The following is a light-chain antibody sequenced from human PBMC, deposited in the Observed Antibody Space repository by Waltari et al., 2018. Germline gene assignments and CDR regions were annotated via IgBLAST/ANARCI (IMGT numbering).Light chain of an antibody. CDR2: GAS. J-gene: IGKJ5*01. V-gene: IGKV3-20*01. CDR1: QSVRSSY. CDR3: QQYGNSPIT. Sequence: DIVLTQSPDTLSLSPGERATFSCRASQSVRSSYLAWYQQKPGQAPRLLIYGASSRATDIPDRFSGSGSGTDFTLTISRLEPEDFAVYYCQQYGNSPITFGQGTRLEIK.